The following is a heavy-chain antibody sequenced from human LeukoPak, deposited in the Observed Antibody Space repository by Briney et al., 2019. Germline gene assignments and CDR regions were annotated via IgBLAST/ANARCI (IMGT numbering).Heavy chain of an antibody. CDR1: GGTFSGYY. CDR3: ARAYSGYGGSFPYWYFDL. D-gene: IGHD1-26*01. CDR2: MNHSGRT. Sequence: PSETLSLNCAVYGGTFSGYYWSWIRQPPGKGLEWIGEMNHSGRTNYNPSLESRVTISVDTSKNQFSLKLSSVTAADTAVYYCARAYSGYGGSFPYWYFDLWGRGTLVTVSS. J-gene: IGHJ2*01. V-gene: IGHV4-34*01.